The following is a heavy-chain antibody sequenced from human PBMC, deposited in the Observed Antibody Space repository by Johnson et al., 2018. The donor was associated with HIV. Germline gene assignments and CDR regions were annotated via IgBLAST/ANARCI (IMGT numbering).Heavy chain of an antibody. D-gene: IGHD5-12*01. Sequence: QVQLVESGGGVVQPARSLRLSCAASGFSLSSYGMHWVRQAPGKGLEWVSVISGSGSTIYYADSVKGRFTISRDKSKDTLYLQMSSLRAEDTAVYYCAKGRGYDYDALDFWGQGTMVTVSS. CDR1: GFSLSSYG. CDR3: AKGRGYDYDALDF. CDR2: ISGSGSTI. J-gene: IGHJ3*01. V-gene: IGHV3-NL1*01.